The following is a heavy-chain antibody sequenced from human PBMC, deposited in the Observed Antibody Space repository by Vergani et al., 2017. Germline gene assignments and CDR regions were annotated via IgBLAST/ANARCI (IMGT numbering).Heavy chain of an antibody. J-gene: IGHJ1*01. CDR1: GGSISSSSYY. Sequence: QLQLQESGPGLVKPSETLSLTCTVSGGSISSSSYYWGWIRQPPGKGLEWIGEINHSGSTNYNPSLKSRVTISVDTSKNQFSLKLSSVTAADTAVYYCAFSSGWYRRYFQHWGQGTLVTVSS. V-gene: IGHV4-39*07. D-gene: IGHD6-19*01. CDR3: AFSSGWYRRYFQH. CDR2: INHSGST.